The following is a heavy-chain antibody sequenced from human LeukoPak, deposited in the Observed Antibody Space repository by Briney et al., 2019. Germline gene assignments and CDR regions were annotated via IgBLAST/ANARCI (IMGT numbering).Heavy chain of an antibody. D-gene: IGHD6-13*01. CDR1: GGSISGSSYY. CDR2: IYYSGST. Sequence: SETLSLTCTVSGGSISGSSYYWGGIRQPPGKGLEWIGCIYYSGSTYYNPSLKSRVTISVDTSKNQFSLKLSSVTAADTAVYYCARGAAAGSYYYYYMDVWGKGTTVTVSS. V-gene: IGHV4-39*07. J-gene: IGHJ6*03. CDR3: ARGAAAGSYYYYYMDV.